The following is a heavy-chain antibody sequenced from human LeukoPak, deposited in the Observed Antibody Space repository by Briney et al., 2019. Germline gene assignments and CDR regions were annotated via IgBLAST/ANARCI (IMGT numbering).Heavy chain of an antibody. Sequence: HGGSLRLSCATSGFTFSSYGMSWVRQAPGKGLEWVLAISGSGGSTYYADSVKGRFTISRDKSKNTLYLQMNNLRAEDTAVYYCAKWGRVGDYGINYFDYWGQGTLVTVSS. D-gene: IGHD4-17*01. V-gene: IGHV3-23*01. CDR2: ISGSGGST. CDR1: GFTFSSYG. J-gene: IGHJ4*02. CDR3: AKWGRVGDYGINYFDY.